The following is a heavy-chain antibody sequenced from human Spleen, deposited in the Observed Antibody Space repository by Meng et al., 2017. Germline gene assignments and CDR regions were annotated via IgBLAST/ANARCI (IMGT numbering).Heavy chain of an antibody. D-gene: IGHD2/OR15-2a*01. CDR1: GYTFSDFY. CDR3: ARDRGLSAPFDY. Sequence: QVQLVRSGAEVKKPGASVKVSCKASGYTFSDFYIHWVRQAPGQGLEWMGRINPNSGGTDYAQNFQGRVTMTRDTSISTAYIELSRLRSDDTAVYYCARDRGLSAPFDYWGQGTLVTVSS. J-gene: IGHJ4*02. V-gene: IGHV1-2*06. CDR2: INPNSGGT.